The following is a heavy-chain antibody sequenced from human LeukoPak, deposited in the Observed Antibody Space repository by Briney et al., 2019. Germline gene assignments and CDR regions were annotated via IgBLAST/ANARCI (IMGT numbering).Heavy chain of an antibody. D-gene: IGHD2-15*01. CDR3: ARKLSSRDWFDP. CDR2: INPRGDAT. J-gene: IGHJ5*02. V-gene: IGHV1-46*01. Sequence: VASVKVSCKESGYIFTTDSIYWVRQAPGQGLEWMGRINPRGDATVYAQKFQGRVTMTSDTSTTTVYMELSSLRSEDTGLYYCARKLSSRDWFDPWGQGTLVTVSS. CDR1: GYIFTTDS.